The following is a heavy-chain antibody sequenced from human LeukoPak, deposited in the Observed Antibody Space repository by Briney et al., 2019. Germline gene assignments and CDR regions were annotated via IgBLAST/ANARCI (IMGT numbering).Heavy chain of an antibody. Sequence: PWASVKVSCKASGYTFTSYGISWVRQAPGQGLEWMGWISAYNGNTNYAQRLQGRVTMTTDTSTSTAYMELRSLRSDDTAVYYCARGSPRNSGSYHNNPSPIDYWGQGTLVTVSS. D-gene: IGHD1-26*01. CDR2: ISAYNGNT. CDR1: GYTFTSYG. CDR3: ARGSPRNSGSYHNNPSPIDY. J-gene: IGHJ4*02. V-gene: IGHV1-18*01.